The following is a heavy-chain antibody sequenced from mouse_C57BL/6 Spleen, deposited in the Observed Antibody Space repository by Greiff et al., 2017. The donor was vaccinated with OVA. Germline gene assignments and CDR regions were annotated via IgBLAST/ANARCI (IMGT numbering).Heavy chain of an antibody. Sequence: QVQLQQPGAELVMPGASVKLSCKASGYTFTSYWMHWVKQRPGQGLEWIGEIDPSDSYTNYNQKFKGKSTLTVDKPSSTAYIQLSSLTSEDSAVYYCARSLLRTYYFDDWGQGTTLTVAS. CDR3: ARSLLRTYYFDD. CDR2: IDPSDSYT. D-gene: IGHD1-2*01. J-gene: IGHJ2*01. V-gene: IGHV1-69*01. CDR1: GYTFTSYW.